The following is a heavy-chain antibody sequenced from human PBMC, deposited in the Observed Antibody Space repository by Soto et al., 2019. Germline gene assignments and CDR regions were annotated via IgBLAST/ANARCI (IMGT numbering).Heavy chain of an antibody. D-gene: IGHD6-19*01. CDR3: AKGSPDSRWLV. V-gene: IGHV3-30*18. J-gene: IGHJ4*02. Sequence: QVQLVESGGGAVLAGMSLRLSCAGSGFTFSDYAMYWVRQAPGKGLEWVAVTSDDGSKRYYTESVKGRFTITRDNSKNALYLQMNSLRREDTAVYSCAKGSPDSRWLVWGQGTLVA. CDR1: GFTFSDYA. CDR2: TSDDGSKR.